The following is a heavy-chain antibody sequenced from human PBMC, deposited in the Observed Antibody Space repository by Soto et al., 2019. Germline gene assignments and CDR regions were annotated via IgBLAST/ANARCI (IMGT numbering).Heavy chain of an antibody. V-gene: IGHV3-23*01. CDR3: AKDRARGYCTSSACYGDYYYYMDV. CDR1: GFTFSSYA. J-gene: IGHJ6*03. Sequence: GESLKISCAASGFTFSSYAMSWVRQAPGKGLEWVSAISYSGGSTYYADSVKGRFTISRDNSKNTLYLQMNSLRAEDTAVYYCAKDRARGYCTSSACYGDYYYYMDVWGKGTTVTVSS. CDR2: ISYSGGST. D-gene: IGHD2-2*01.